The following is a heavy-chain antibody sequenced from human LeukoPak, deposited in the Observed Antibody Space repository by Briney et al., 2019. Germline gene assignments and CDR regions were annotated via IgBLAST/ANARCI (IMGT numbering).Heavy chain of an antibody. Sequence: SETLSLTCSVSGGSTTTGDYYCSWIRQPAGKGLEWIGRIYTSGSTNYNPSLKSRVTISVDTSKNQFSLKLSSVTAADTAVYYCARGYPNYNWGQGTLVTVSS. CDR2: IYTSGST. D-gene: IGHD1-7*01. V-gene: IGHV4-61*02. CDR1: GGSTTTGDYY. CDR3: ARGYPNYN. J-gene: IGHJ4*02.